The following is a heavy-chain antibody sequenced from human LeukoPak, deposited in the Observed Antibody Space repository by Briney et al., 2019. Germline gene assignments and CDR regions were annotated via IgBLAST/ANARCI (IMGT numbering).Heavy chain of an antibody. CDR2: IYTGGST. CDR1: GFSITSHY. D-gene: IGHD5-18*01. J-gene: IGHJ4*02. Sequence: GGSLSLSCAASGFSITSHYMTWVRQAPGKGLEWVSVIYTGGSTYYTDSVKGRFTISRDIPKNTVYLQMDNLRAEDTALYHCARAAYSYGLAPWGQGTLVTVSS. CDR3: ARAAYSYGLAP. V-gene: IGHV3-53*01.